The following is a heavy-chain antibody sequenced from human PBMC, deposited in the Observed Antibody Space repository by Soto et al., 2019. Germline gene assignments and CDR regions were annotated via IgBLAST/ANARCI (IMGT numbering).Heavy chain of an antibody. CDR1: GGSISSYY. V-gene: IGHV4-4*09. D-gene: IGHD3-22*01. CDR3: ARGGSYDSSGYYNFAP. J-gene: IGHJ5*02. Sequence: PSETLSLTCTVSGGSISSYYWSWIRQPPGKGLEWIGYIYSSGSTNYNPSLKSRVTISVDTSKNQFSLKLNSVTAADSAVYYCARGGSYDSSGYYNFAPWGQGTQVTVSS. CDR2: IYSSGST.